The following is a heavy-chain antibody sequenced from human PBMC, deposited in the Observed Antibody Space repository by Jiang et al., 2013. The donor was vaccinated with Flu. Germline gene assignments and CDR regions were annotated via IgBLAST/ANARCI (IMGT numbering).Heavy chain of an antibody. D-gene: IGHD3-10*01. CDR1: GVSVIDYY. Sequence: GPGLVTPSETLSLTCTVSGVSVIDYYWSWIRQSPGKSLEWLGYVSDSGNTNYNPSLRSRVAISVDTSKNQVSLRLTSVTTADTALYYCARGQGIRVDWWGQGTLVIVS. CDR2: VSDSGNT. CDR3: ARGQGIRVDW. V-gene: IGHV4-59*02. J-gene: IGHJ4*02.